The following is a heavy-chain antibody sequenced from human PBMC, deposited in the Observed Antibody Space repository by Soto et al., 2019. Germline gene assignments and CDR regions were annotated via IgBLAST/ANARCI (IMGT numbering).Heavy chain of an antibody. J-gene: IGHJ4*02. V-gene: IGHV4-34*01. Sequence: SETLSLTCTVSGGSISSYYWSWIRQPPGKGLEWIGEINHDGSTNYNPSLKSRVTISLDTSKNQFSLTLTSVTAADTSVYYCAGRYCSGGRCYRPWGQGTLVTVSS. CDR2: INHDGST. D-gene: IGHD2-15*01. CDR1: GGSISSYY. CDR3: AGRYCSGGRCYRP.